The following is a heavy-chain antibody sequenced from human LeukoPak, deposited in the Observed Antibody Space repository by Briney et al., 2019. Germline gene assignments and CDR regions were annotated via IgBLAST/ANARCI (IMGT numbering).Heavy chain of an antibody. J-gene: IGHJ4*02. CDR3: AKGWMVRGVIGKFDY. D-gene: IGHD3-10*01. Sequence: PGGTLRLSCAASGFTFSSYGMSWVRQAPGKGLEWVSAISGSGGSTYYADSVKGRFTISRDNYENTLYLQMNSLRAEDTAVYYCAKGWMVRGVIGKFDYWGQGTLVTVSS. CDR2: ISGSGGST. CDR1: GFTFSSYG. V-gene: IGHV3-23*01.